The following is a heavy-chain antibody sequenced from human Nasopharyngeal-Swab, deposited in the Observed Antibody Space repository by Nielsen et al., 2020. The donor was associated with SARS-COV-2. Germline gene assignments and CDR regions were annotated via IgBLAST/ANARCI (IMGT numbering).Heavy chain of an antibody. J-gene: IGHJ3*02. Sequence: TLSLTCSVSGGSISSGDYYWSWIRQPPGKGLEWIGYIYSSANTYYNPSLKSRVNMSVDMPKNQFSLKLSSVTAADTAVYYCTREVASANKNAFDIWGQGTMVTVSS. CDR2: IYSSANT. CDR1: GGSISSGDYY. D-gene: IGHD2/OR15-2a*01. CDR3: TREVASANKNAFDI. V-gene: IGHV4-30-4*01.